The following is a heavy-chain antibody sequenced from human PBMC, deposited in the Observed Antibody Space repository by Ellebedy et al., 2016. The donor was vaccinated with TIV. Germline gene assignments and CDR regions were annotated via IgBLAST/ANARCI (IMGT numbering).Heavy chain of an antibody. CDR2: TYLRSRWFT. CDR1: GDSVSSKSVD. J-gene: IGHJ3*02. CDR3: AKGDRPRGNAFDI. D-gene: IGHD3-10*01. Sequence: SQTLSLTCAVSGDSVSSKSVDWNWIRRSPSRGLEWLGRTYLRSRWFTDYAVSVKGRISINADTSNNHFSLELNFVAPEDTAIYYCAKGDRPRGNAFDIWGPGIMVTVSS. V-gene: IGHV6-1*01.